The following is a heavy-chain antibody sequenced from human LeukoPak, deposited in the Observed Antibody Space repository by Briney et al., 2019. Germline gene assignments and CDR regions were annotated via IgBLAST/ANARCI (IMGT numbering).Heavy chain of an antibody. V-gene: IGHV3-74*01. CDR2: INSGGSTT. J-gene: IGHJ5*02. CDR3: ARESGIAAALDL. Sequence: SGGSLRLSCAASGFTFSSYWMHWVRQAPGKGLVWVSRINSGGSTTNYADSVKGRFTISRDNAKNTLYLQMNSLRAEDTAVYYCARESGIAAALDLWGQGTLVTVSS. D-gene: IGHD6-13*01. CDR1: GFTFSSYW.